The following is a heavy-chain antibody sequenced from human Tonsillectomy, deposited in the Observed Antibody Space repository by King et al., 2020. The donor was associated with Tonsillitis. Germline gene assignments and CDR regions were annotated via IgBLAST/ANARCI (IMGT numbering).Heavy chain of an antibody. D-gene: IGHD2-15*01. CDR3: ARGSRYCSGGSCYPLDY. CDR2: MNPNSGNT. J-gene: IGHJ4*02. V-gene: IGHV1-8*01. CDR1: GYTFTSYD. Sequence: VQLVESGAEVKKPGASVKVSFKASGYTFTSYDINWVRQATGQGLEWMGWMNPNSGNTGYAQKFQGRVPMTRNTSISTAYMELSSLRSEDTAVYYCARGSRYCSGGSCYPLDYWGQGTLVTVSS.